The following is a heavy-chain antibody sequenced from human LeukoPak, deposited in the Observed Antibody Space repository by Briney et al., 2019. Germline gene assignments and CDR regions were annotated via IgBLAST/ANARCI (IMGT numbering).Heavy chain of an antibody. CDR1: GGSISSSSYY. V-gene: IGHV4-39*07. J-gene: IGHJ6*03. CDR3: ARGYCSGGSCYSSYYYSYMDV. Sequence: PSETLSLTCTVSGGSISSSSYYWGWIRQPPGKGLEWIGSINYSGSTYYNPSLKSRVTISVDRSKNQFSLKLSSVTAADTAVYYCARGYCSGGSCYSSYYYSYMDVWGKGTTVTVSS. CDR2: INYSGST. D-gene: IGHD2-15*01.